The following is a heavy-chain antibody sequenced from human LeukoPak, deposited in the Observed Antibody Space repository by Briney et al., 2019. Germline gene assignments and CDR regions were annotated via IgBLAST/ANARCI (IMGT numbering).Heavy chain of an antibody. CDR1: GFTFSSYA. CDR2: ISGSGGST. J-gene: IGHJ4*02. V-gene: IGHV3-23*01. CDR3: AKPDGSGSYYNALFDY. Sequence: GGSLRLSRAASGFTFSSYAMSWVRQAPGKGLEWVSAISGSGGSTYYADSVKGRFTISRDNSKNTLYLQMNSLRAEDTAVYYCAKPDGSGSYYNALFDYWGQGTLVTVSS. D-gene: IGHD3-10*01.